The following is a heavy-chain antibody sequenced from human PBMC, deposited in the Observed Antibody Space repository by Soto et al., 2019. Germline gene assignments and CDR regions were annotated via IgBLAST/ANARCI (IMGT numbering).Heavy chain of an antibody. Sequence: GGSLRLSCAASGFTFSSYWMHWVRQAPGKGLVWVSRINGDGSSTSFADSVKGRFTISRDNAKNTLYLQMNSLRAEDTAVYYCAREFHYYDSSGYYPATNSYGMDVWGQGTTVTVSS. CDR1: GFTFSSYW. J-gene: IGHJ6*02. CDR2: INGDGSST. V-gene: IGHV3-74*01. D-gene: IGHD3-22*01. CDR3: AREFHYYDSSGYYPATNSYGMDV.